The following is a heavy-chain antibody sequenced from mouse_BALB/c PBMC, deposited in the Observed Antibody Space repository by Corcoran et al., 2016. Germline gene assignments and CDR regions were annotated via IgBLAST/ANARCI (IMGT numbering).Heavy chain of an antibody. Sequence: EVQLQQSGPELVKPGASMKISCKASGYSFTGYTMNWVKQSHGKNLEWIGLINPYNGGTSYNQKFKGKATLTVDKSSSTAYMELLSLTSEDSAVDYWERGYGRSYGYFDVWGAGTTVTVSS. V-gene: IGHV1-18*01. CDR2: INPYNGGT. J-gene: IGHJ1*01. CDR1: GYSFTGYT. D-gene: IGHD1-1*01. CDR3: ERGYGRSYGYFDV.